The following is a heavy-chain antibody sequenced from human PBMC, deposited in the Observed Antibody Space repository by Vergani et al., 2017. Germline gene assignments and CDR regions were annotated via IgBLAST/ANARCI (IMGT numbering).Heavy chain of an antibody. V-gene: IGHV1-69*11. CDR1: GGTFSSYA. J-gene: IGHJ4*02. Sequence: QVQLVQSGAEVKKPGSSVKVSCKASGGTFSSYAISWVRQAPGQGLEWMGRIIPILGTANYAQKFQGRVTITADESTSTAYMELSSLSSEDTAVYYCAKDIGIQLWSPHGPIDYWGQGTLVTVSS. CDR2: IIPILGTA. CDR3: AKDIGIQLWSPHGPIDY. D-gene: IGHD5-18*01.